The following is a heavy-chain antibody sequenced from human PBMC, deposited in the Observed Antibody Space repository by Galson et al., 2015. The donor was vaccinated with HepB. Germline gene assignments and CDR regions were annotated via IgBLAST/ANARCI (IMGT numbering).Heavy chain of an antibody. CDR1: GYTFTNYA. J-gene: IGHJ4*02. CDR2: INPGNGNT. CDR3: ARDPDPLGATKVLDY. V-gene: IGHV1-3*01. Sequence: SVKVSCKASGYTFTNYAIHWVRQAPGQRLEWMGWINPGNGNTKYSQKLQGRVTITRYTSASTAYMELSSLRSEDTAVYYCARDPDPLGATKVLDYWGQGTLVTVSS. D-gene: IGHD1-26*01.